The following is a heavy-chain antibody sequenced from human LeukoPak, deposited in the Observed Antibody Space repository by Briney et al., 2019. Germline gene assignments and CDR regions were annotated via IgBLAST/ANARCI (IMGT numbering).Heavy chain of an antibody. Sequence: GGSLRLSCAASGFTVSSYGMTWVRQAPGKGLEWVSAFSATDGSAQYAESVRGRFTISRDNSKNSLYLQMNSLRDEDTAVYFCAKARIAATGTGAFDVWGQGTMVTVSS. CDR2: FSATDGSA. V-gene: IGHV3-23*01. CDR3: AKARIAATGTGAFDV. CDR1: GFTVSSYG. J-gene: IGHJ3*01. D-gene: IGHD6-13*01.